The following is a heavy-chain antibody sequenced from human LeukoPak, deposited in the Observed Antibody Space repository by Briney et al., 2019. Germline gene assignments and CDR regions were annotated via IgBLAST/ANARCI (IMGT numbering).Heavy chain of an antibody. D-gene: IGHD6-19*01. CDR3: ARWRIAVAGKDY. CDR2: IYHSGST. V-gene: IGHV4-30-2*01. Sequence: PSQTLSLTCTVPGGSISSGGYYWSWIRQPPGKGLEWIGYIYHSGSTYYNPSLKSRVTISVDRSKNQFSLKLSSVTATDTAVYYCARWRIAVAGKDYWGQGTLVTVSS. CDR1: GGSISSGGYY. J-gene: IGHJ4*02.